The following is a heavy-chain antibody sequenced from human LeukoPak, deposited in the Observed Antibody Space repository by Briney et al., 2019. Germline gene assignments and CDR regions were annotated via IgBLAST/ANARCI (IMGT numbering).Heavy chain of an antibody. CDR1: GFTFSSYS. D-gene: IGHD2-2*01. J-gene: IGHJ4*02. V-gene: IGHV3-21*01. CDR3: ARGHSRYCSSTSCLLYYFDY. CDR2: ISSSSSYI. Sequence: GGSLRLSCAASGFTFSSYSMNWVRQAPGKGLEWVSSISSSSSYIYYADSVKGRFTISRDNAKNSLYLQMNSLRAEDTAVYYCARGHSRYCSSTSCLLYYFDYWGQGTLVTVSS.